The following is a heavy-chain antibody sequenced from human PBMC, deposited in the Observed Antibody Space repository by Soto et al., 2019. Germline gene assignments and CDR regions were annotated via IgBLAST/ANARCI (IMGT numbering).Heavy chain of an antibody. CDR2: IAPHSGRT. D-gene: IGHD3-10*01. Sequence: QVQLVQSGPEVKKPGASVRVSCITSGYAFTSYGVNWVRQVPGQGLEWMGWIAPHSGRTTYLPKFQGRVTITADPSTNTAYMELTSLSSDDTGIYFCARAATGSYHSAYWGQGTVVTVSA. CDR3: ARAATGSYHSAY. J-gene: IGHJ4*02. V-gene: IGHV1-18*04. CDR1: GYAFTSYG.